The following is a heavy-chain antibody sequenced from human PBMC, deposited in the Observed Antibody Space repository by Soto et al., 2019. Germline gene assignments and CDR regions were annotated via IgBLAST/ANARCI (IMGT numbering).Heavy chain of an antibody. V-gene: IGHV1-3*01. CDR1: GYTFTSYS. Sequence: ASVKVSCKASGYTFTSYSLHWVRQAPGQRPEWLGWINAGNGDTKYSQKFQGRVTITRDTSASTAYMELSSLRSEDTAVYYCARDSYTSGWLNWFDPWGQGTLVTVS. D-gene: IGHD6-19*01. CDR3: ARDSYTSGWLNWFDP. J-gene: IGHJ5*02. CDR2: INAGNGDT.